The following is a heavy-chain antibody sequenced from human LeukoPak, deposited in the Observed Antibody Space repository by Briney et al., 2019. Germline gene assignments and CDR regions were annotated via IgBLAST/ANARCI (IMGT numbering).Heavy chain of an antibody. Sequence: GGSLRLSCAASGFTFSSYAMSWVRQAPGKGLEWVSAISGSGGSTYYADSVKGRFTISRDNSKNTLYPQMNSLRAEDTAVYYCAKSQIGAAGRGYFDYWGQGTLVTVSS. CDR3: AKSQIGAAGRGYFDY. CDR2: ISGSGGST. J-gene: IGHJ4*02. D-gene: IGHD6-13*01. V-gene: IGHV3-23*01. CDR1: GFTFSSYA.